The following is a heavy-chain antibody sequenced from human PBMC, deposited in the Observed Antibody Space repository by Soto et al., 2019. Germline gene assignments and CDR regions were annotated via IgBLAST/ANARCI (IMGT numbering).Heavy chain of an antibody. CDR3: VRPDPDASVGY. D-gene: IGHD2-15*01. CDR2: ISYSGST. Sequence: SETLSLTCTVSGGSMSSYYWTWLRQSPGRGLEWIGYISYSGSTYYNPSLKSRVTISADTSKNQFSLRMNSMIAADTAVYYCVRPDPDASVGYWGRRNLFAFSS. V-gene: IGHV4-59*01. CDR1: GGSMSSYY. J-gene: IGHJ4*02.